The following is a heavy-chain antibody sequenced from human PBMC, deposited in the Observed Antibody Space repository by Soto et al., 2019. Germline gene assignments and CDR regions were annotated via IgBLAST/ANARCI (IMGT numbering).Heavy chain of an antibody. J-gene: IGHJ4*02. V-gene: IGHV3-9*01. Sequence: VQLVESGGGLVQPGRSLTLSCAASGFTFDDYAMHWVRQAPGKGLEWVSSINWNSGRIAYADSVKGRFIISRDNAKNSLYLDMNSLRPEDTALYYCTKALFHWGQGTLVTVSS. CDR1: GFTFDDYA. CDR2: INWNSGRI. CDR3: TKALFH.